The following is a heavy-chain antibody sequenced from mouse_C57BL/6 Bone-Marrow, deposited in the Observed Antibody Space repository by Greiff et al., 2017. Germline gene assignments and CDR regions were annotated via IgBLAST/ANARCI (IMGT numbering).Heavy chain of an antibody. D-gene: IGHD1-1*01. Sequence: VQLQQSGPELVKPGASVKISCKASGYTFTDYYMNWVKQSHGKSLEWIGDINPNNGGTSYNQKFKGKATLTVDKSSSAAYMELRSLTSEDSAVYYCARSGDGSSLRFAYWGQGALVTVSA. J-gene: IGHJ3*01. CDR3: ARSGDGSSLRFAY. CDR1: GYTFTDYY. V-gene: IGHV1-26*01. CDR2: INPNNGGT.